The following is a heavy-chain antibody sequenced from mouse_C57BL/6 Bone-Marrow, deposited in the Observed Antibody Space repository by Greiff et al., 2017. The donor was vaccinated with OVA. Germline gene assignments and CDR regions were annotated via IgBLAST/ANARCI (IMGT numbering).Heavy chain of an antibody. V-gene: IGHV1-72*01. CDR1: GYTFTSYW. J-gene: IGHJ3*01. CDR3: ARRIYDGYYGFAY. CDR2: IDPNSGGT. Sequence: VQLQQPGAELVLLGSSVKLSCKASGYTFTSYWMHWVKQRPGRGLEWIGRIDPNSGGTKYNEKFKSKATLTVDKPSSTAYMQLSSLTTENTAVYYSARRIYDGYYGFAYWGQGTLVTVSA. D-gene: IGHD2-3*01.